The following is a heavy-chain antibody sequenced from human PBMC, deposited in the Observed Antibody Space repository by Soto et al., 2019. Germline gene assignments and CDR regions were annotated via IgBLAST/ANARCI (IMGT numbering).Heavy chain of an antibody. V-gene: IGHV4-39*01. D-gene: IGHD2-2*01. Sequence: SETLSLTCTVSGGSISSSSYYWGWIRQPPGKGLEWIGSIYYSGSTYYNPSLKSRVTISVDTSKNQFSLKLSSVTAADTAVYYCASEWSPSASVDYYYYSGMDVWGQGTTVTVSS. J-gene: IGHJ6*02. CDR1: GGSISSSSYY. CDR3: ASEWSPSASVDYYYYSGMDV. CDR2: IYYSGST.